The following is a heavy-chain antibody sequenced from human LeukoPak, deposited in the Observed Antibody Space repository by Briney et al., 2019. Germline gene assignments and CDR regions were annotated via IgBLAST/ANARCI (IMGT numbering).Heavy chain of an antibody. CDR2: IYYSGST. J-gene: IGHJ4*02. V-gene: IGHV4-59*01. CDR3: ARDSGYDGFDY. CDR1: GGSISSYY. D-gene: IGHD5-12*01. Sequence: SETLSLTCTVSGGSISSYYWSWIRQPPGKGLEWIGYIYYSGSTNYNPSLKSRVTILVDTSKNQFSLKLSSVTAADTAVYYCARDSGYDGFDYWGQGTLVTVSS.